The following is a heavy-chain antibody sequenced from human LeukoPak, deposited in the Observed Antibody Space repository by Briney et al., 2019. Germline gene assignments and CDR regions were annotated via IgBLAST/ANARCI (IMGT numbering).Heavy chain of an antibody. D-gene: IGHD6-19*01. CDR3: AREDLAVAGTTDYYGMDV. Sequence: SETLSLTCTVSGGSISGYYWSWIRQPAGKGLEWIGRIYTSGSTNYNPSLKSRVTMSVDTSKNQFSLKLSFVTAADTAVYYCAREDLAVAGTTDYYGMDVWGQGTTVTVSS. CDR1: GGSISGYY. J-gene: IGHJ6*02. V-gene: IGHV4-4*07. CDR2: IYTSGST.